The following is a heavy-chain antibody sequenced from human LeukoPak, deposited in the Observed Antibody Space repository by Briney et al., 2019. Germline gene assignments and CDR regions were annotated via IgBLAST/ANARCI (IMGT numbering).Heavy chain of an antibody. D-gene: IGHD3-10*01. J-gene: IGHJ3*02. V-gene: IGHV3-48*01. CDR3: ARGGLVRGTINSLIAFDI. Sequence: PGGSLRLSCAASGFTFSSYSMNWVRQAPGKGLEWVSYISSSSSTIYYADSVKGRFTISRDNAKNSLYLQMNSLRAEDTALYYCARGGLVRGTINSLIAFDIWGQGIMVTVSS. CDR1: GFTFSSYS. CDR2: ISSSSSTI.